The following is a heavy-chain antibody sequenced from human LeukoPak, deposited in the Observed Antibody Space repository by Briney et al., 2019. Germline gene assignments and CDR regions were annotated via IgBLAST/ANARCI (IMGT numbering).Heavy chain of an antibody. J-gene: IGHJ5*02. CDR3: ARDAGITVAATDWFDP. V-gene: IGHV1-18*01. CDR2: IRTYNGNT. Sequence: ASVKVSCKASGYTFTSYGISWVRQASGQGLEWMGWIRTYNGNTNYAQKLQGRVTMTTDTSTSTAYMELRSLRSDDTAVYYCARDAGITVAATDWFDPWGQGTLVTVSS. CDR1: GYTFTSYG. D-gene: IGHD6-19*01.